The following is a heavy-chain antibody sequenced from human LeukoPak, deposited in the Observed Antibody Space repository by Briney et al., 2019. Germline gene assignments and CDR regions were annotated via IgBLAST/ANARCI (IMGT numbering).Heavy chain of an antibody. Sequence: GGSLRLSCAASGFTFSDYYMTWIRQAPGKGLEWLSYITSSGTTIYYADSVKGRFTISRDNAKNSLYLQMHSLRAGDTAVYYCARVLGYYFDYWGQGTLVTVSS. J-gene: IGHJ4*02. CDR3: ARVLGYYFDY. V-gene: IGHV3-11*01. CDR1: GFTFSDYY. D-gene: IGHD4/OR15-4a*01. CDR2: ITSSGTTI.